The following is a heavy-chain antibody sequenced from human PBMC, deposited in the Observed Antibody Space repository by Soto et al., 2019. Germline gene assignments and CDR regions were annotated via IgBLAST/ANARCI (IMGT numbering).Heavy chain of an antibody. D-gene: IGHD3-22*01. CDR1: GLTFSSYA. CDR3: AKITAYYYDNSGANFDY. J-gene: IGHJ4*02. CDR2: ISGSGGNT. V-gene: IGHV3-23*01. Sequence: GGSLRLSCAASGLTFSSYAMSWVRQAPGKGLEWVSVISGSGGNTHAADSAKGRFTISRDNSKNTLYLQMSSLRAEDTAIYYCAKITAYYYDNSGANFDYWGQGTLVTVSS.